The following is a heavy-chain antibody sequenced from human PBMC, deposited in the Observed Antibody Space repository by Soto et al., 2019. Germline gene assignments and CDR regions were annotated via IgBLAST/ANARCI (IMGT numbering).Heavy chain of an antibody. Sequence: EVQVLESGGSLVQPGGSLRLSCAASGFTFSSNGMNWVRQAPGKGLEWVSGIRSDGDTTYNADSVKGRFTVSRDTSNNTVLLQRNSPRVEDTAIYYCAKCKGVGATPDGANCWGQGTLVTVSS. CDR2: IRSDGDTT. J-gene: IGHJ4*02. CDR3: AKCKGVGATPDGANC. V-gene: IGHV3-23*01. D-gene: IGHD1-26*01. CDR1: GFTFSSNG.